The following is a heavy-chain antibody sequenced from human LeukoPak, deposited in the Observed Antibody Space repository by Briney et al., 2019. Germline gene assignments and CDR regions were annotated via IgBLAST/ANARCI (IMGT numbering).Heavy chain of an antibody. CDR2: INSDGSST. J-gene: IGHJ3*02. V-gene: IGHV3-74*01. D-gene: IGHD3-22*01. Sequence: GGSLRLSCAAYGFTFSSYWMHWVRQAPGKGLVWVSRINSDGSSTSYADSVKGRLTISRDNAKNTLYLQMNSLRAEDTAVYYCARDYYYDSSGIHAFDIWGQGTMVTVSS. CDR3: ARDYYYDSSGIHAFDI. CDR1: GFTFSSYW.